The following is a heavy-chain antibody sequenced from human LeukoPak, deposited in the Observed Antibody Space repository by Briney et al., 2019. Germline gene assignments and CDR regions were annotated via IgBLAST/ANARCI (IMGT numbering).Heavy chain of an antibody. V-gene: IGHV1-46*04. D-gene: IGHD2-21*02. Sequence: ASVKVSCKASGYTFTNYHIHWGRQVPGQGLEWMGIINPGEGTTIHAQNLQGTVTMTRATSTTSVYMELSSLRSEDTAVYYCARGTYCGGDCNSLGANYYFDFWGQGSLVTVSS. CDR2: INPGEGTT. J-gene: IGHJ4*02. CDR1: GYTFTNYH. CDR3: ARGTYCGGDCNSLGANYYFDF.